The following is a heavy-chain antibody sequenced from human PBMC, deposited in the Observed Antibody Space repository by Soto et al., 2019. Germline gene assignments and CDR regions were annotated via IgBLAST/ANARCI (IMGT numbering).Heavy chain of an antibody. J-gene: IGHJ4*02. D-gene: IGHD5-18*01. CDR2: IYYSGST. V-gene: IGHV4-59*01. CDR3: ARGGSGQLWLVY. CDR1: GGSISSYY. Sequence: SETLSLTCTVSGGSISSYYWSWIRQPPGKGLEWIGYIYYSGSTSYNPSLKSRVTISVDTSKNQFSLKLSSVTAADTAVYYCARGGSGQLWLVYWGQGTLVTVS.